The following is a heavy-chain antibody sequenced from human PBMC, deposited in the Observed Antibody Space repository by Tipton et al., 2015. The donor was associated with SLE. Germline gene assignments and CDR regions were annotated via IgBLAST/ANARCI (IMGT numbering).Heavy chain of an antibody. V-gene: IGHV4-61*05. Sequence: TLSLTCTVSGGSIRSISGFIYYWGWVRQPPGKGLDYIGNIFHSGSTDYNPSLKSRVTISVDTSNNQLSLKLTSVPAADTAVYYCARGAKERITLVRVRPYYFDYWGQGSLVTVSS. D-gene: IGHD3-10*01. CDR1: GGSIRSISGFIYY. J-gene: IGHJ4*01. CDR3: ARGAKERITLVRVRPYYFDY. CDR2: IFHSGST.